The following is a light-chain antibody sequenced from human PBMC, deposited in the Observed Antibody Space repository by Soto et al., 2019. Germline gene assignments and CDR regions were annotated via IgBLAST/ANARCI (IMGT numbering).Light chain of an antibody. CDR2: LGS. CDR1: QSLLHRNGYNY. V-gene: IGKV2-28*01. CDR3: MQALQSPT. J-gene: IGKJ4*01. Sequence: DIVMTQSQLSLPVTPGEPASISCRSSQSLLHRNGYNYLDWYLQKPGQSPQLLIYLGSNRASGVPDRLSGSGSGTDFTLTISRVAAEGVGVYYCMQALQSPTFGGGTKVDIK.